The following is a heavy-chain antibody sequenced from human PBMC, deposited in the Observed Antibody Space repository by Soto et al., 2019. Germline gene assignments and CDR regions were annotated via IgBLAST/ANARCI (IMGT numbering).Heavy chain of an antibody. J-gene: IGHJ4*02. CDR3: AREGGSISGSYRTGYFDY. D-gene: IGHD6-19*01. V-gene: IGHV3-48*02. Sequence: EVQLVESGGVLVLPGGPLRLSCVASGFTFSSYAMNWVRQAPGKGLEWISYISSSGGTKYYADSVKGRFTISRDNAQNSLYLQLNSLRDEDTSVYCCAREGGSISGSYRTGYFDYWGRGTLISVSS. CDR2: ISSSGGTK. CDR1: GFTFSSYA.